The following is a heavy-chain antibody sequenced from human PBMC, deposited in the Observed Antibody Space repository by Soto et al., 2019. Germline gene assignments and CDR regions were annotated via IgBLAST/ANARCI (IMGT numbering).Heavy chain of an antibody. CDR1: GGTFSSYA. D-gene: IGHD3-22*01. CDR3: ARDVSGYYDSSGYQYQH. CDR2: IIPIFGTA. V-gene: IGHV1-69*13. J-gene: IGHJ1*01. Sequence: ASVKVSCKASGGTFSSYAISWVRQAPGQGLEWMGGIIPIFGTANYAQKFQGRVTITADESTSTAYMELSSLRSEDTAVYYCARDVSGYYDSSGYQYQHWGQGTLVTVSS.